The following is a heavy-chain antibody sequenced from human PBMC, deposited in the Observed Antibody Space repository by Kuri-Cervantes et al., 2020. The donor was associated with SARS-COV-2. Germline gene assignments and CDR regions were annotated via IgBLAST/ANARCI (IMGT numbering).Heavy chain of an antibody. J-gene: IGHJ4*02. CDR2: VRGNANDYAT. V-gene: IGHV3-73*01. Sequence: VGSLRLSCEVSGLLFSASPIHRVRQASGKGLEWVGRVRGNANDYATAYAASVKGRFTISRDDSKNMAYPQMNGLKTEDTAVYYCTTLIDYWGQGALVTVSS. CDR3: TTLIDY. CDR1: GLLFSASP.